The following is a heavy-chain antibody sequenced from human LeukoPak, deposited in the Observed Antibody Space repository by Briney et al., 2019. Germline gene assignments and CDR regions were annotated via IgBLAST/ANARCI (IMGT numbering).Heavy chain of an antibody. D-gene: IGHD3-3*01. CDR1: GFTFGTYA. V-gene: IGHV3-23*01. Sequence: GGSLRLSCTASGFTFGTYAMNWVRQAPGKGLQWVALIIGNAATIAYADSVRGRFTISRDNSKNTLYLQMNSLRVEDTAVYYCVKDRTPDGYYSVDYWGQGILVTVSS. CDR2: IIGNAATI. CDR3: VKDRTPDGYYSVDY. J-gene: IGHJ4*02.